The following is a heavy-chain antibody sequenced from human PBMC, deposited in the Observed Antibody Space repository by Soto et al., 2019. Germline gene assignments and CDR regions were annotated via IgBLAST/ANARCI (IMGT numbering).Heavy chain of an antibody. D-gene: IGHD2-2*01. V-gene: IGHV4-39*01. CDR3: ARQGGYCSSTNCYGYYAMDV. CDR1: GGSISSGPYS. Sequence: PSETPSLTCTVSGGSISSGPYSWGWIRQPPGEGLEWIATFHYSENTYYSPSLESRVTISVDTSKNQSSLKVTSVTAADTALYYCARQGGYCSSTNCYGYYAMDVWGQGTTVTVSS. CDR2: FHYSENT. J-gene: IGHJ6*02.